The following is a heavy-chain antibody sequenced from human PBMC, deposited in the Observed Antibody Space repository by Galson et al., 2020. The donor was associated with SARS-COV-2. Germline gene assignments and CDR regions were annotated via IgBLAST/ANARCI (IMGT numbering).Heavy chain of an antibody. Sequence: ASETLSLTCTVSGGSISSYYWSWIRQPPGKGLEWIGYMYYSGSTNYNPSLKSRVTISVDTSKNQFSLKLSSVTAADTAVYYCARHGFDGLTVDYWGQGTLVTVSS. CDR3: ARHGFDGLTVDY. CDR2: MYYSGST. D-gene: IGHD3-10*01. CDR1: GGSISSYY. V-gene: IGHV4-59*08. J-gene: IGHJ4*02.